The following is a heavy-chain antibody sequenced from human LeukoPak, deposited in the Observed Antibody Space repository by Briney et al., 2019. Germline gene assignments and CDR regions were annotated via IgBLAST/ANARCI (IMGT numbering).Heavy chain of an antibody. D-gene: IGHD1-26*01. Sequence: SETLSLTCAVYGGSFSGYYWSWIRQPPGKGLEWIGEINHSGGTNYNPSLKSRVTISVDTSKNQFSLKLSSVTAADTAVYYCARHGSIVGATAYYFDYWGQGTLVTVSS. CDR2: INHSGGT. CDR1: GGSFSGYY. CDR3: ARHGSIVGATAYYFDY. J-gene: IGHJ4*02. V-gene: IGHV4-34*01.